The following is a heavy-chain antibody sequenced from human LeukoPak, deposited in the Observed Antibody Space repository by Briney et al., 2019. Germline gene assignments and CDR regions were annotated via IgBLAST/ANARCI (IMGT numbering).Heavy chain of an antibody. Sequence: SETLSLTCTVSGGSISSSSYYWGWIRQPPGKGLEWIGSIYYSGSTYYNPSLKSRVTISVDTSKNQFSLKLGSVTAADTAVYYCARGGLLWFGELLSFPFDYWGQGTLVTVSS. CDR1: GGSISSSSYY. CDR3: ARGGLLWFGELLSFPFDY. CDR2: IYYSGST. V-gene: IGHV4-39*01. J-gene: IGHJ4*02. D-gene: IGHD3-10*01.